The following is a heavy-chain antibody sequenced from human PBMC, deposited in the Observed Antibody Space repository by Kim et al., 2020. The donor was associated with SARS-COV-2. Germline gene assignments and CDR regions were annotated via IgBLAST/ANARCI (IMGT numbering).Heavy chain of an antibody. J-gene: IGHJ4*02. Sequence: SYAQKFQGRVTMTRDTSTSTVYMELSSLRSEDTAVYYCARSREDKYYFDYWGQGTLVTVSS. V-gene: IGHV1-46*01. CDR3: ARSREDKYYFDY. D-gene: IGHD2-15*01.